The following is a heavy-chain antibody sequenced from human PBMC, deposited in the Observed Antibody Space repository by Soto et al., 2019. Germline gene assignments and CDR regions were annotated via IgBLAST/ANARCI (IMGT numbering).Heavy chain of an antibody. D-gene: IGHD2-15*01. CDR3: PAGGYCSGGSCGTHDDYGMDV. J-gene: IGHJ6*01. CDR1: GYTFSTSG. V-gene: IGHV1-18*01. Sequence: SVKVSCKASGYTFSTSGITWVRQAPGQGLEWMGWISDHNGDTKYAQKLQGRVTMTTDESTSTAYMEMSSLRSDDTDVYYCPAGGYCSGGSCGTHDDYGMDVWGQ. CDR2: ISDHNGDT.